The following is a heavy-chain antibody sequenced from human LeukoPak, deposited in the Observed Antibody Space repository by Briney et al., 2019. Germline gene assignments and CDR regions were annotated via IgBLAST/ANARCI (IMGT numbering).Heavy chain of an antibody. CDR2: IKEDGSER. D-gene: IGHD3-3*01. CDR1: AFIFSGHW. CDR3: ARGPPRMYYDFWSGYPLFDY. V-gene: IGHV3-7*03. Sequence: GGSLRLSCEGSAFIFSGHWMNWVRQTPGKGLEWVASIKEDGSERQYVDSVKGRFSISRDNTKGSLFLQLNSLRAEDTAVYYCARGPPRMYYDFWSGYPLFDYWGQGTLVTVSS. J-gene: IGHJ4*02.